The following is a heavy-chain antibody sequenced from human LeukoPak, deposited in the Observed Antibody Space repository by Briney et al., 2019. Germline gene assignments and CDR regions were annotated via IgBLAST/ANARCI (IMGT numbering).Heavy chain of an antibody. D-gene: IGHD2-8*01. CDR3: ARDRCTNGVCYLDY. V-gene: IGHV3-33*01. Sequence: GGSLRLSCAASGFTFSNYGIHWVRQAPGKGLEWVAVIWYDGSNKYCADSVKGRFTISRDNSRNTLSLQMNNLRAEDTAVYYCARDRCTNGVCYLDYWGQGTVITVSS. CDR1: GFTFSNYG. CDR2: IWYDGSNK. J-gene: IGHJ4*02.